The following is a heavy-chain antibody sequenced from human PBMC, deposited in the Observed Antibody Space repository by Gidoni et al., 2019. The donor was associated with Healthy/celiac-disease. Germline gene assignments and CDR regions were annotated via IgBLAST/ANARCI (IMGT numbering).Heavy chain of an antibody. CDR2: IYTSGST. CDR3: ARDADLVGATSNWFDP. CDR1: GGSLSSYY. Sequence: QVQLQESGPGLVTPSETLSLTCTVSGGSLSSYYGSWIRQPAGKGLEWIGRIYTSGSTNYNPSLKSRVTMSVDTSKTQFSLKLSSVTAADTAVYYCARDADLVGATSNWFDPWGQGTLVTVSS. V-gene: IGHV4-4*07. J-gene: IGHJ5*02. D-gene: IGHD1-26*01.